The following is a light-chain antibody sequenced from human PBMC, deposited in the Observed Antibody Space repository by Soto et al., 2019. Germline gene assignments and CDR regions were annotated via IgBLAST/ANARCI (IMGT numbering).Light chain of an antibody. Sequence: QSALTQPASVSGSPGQSITISCTGTSSDVGGYNYVSWYQQHPGKAPKLMIYEVSNRPSGVSNRFSGSKSGNTASLTISGLQDEDEADYYCSSYTSRSTLVFSGGTKLTVL. V-gene: IGLV2-14*01. CDR3: SSYTSRSTLV. CDR2: EVS. J-gene: IGLJ2*01. CDR1: SSDVGGYNY.